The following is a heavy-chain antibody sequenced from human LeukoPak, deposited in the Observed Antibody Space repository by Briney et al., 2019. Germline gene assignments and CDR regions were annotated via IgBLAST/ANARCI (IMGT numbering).Heavy chain of an antibody. CDR2: IYYSGST. Sequence: SETLSLTCTVSGGSISSSSYYWGWIRQPPEKGLEWIGSIYYSGSTYYNPSLKSRVTISVDTSKNQFSLKLSSVAAADTAVYYCARDCWYFDLWGRGTLVTVSS. CDR3: ARDCWYFDL. J-gene: IGHJ2*01. V-gene: IGHV4-39*07. CDR1: GGSISSSSYY.